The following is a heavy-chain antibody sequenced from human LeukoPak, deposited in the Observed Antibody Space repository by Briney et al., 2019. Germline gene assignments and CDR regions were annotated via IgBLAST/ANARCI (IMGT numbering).Heavy chain of an antibody. Sequence: SETLSLTCTVSGGSISSGDYYWSWIRQPPGKGLEWIGYIYYSGSTYYNPSLKSRVTISVDTSKNQFSLKLSSVTAADTAVYYCARAAVHYYYGMDVWGQGTTVTVSS. CDR3: ARAAVHYYYGMDV. D-gene: IGHD6-19*01. CDR1: GGSISSGDYY. V-gene: IGHV4-30-4*01. J-gene: IGHJ6*02. CDR2: IYYSGST.